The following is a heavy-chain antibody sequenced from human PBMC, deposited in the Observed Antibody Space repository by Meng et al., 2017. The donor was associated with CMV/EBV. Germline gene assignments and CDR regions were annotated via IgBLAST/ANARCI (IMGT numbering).Heavy chain of an antibody. CDR2: IIPIFGTA. V-gene: IGHV1-69*05. CDR1: NFSSYA. J-gene: IGHJ5*02. Sequence: NFSSYAISWVRQAPGQGLEWMGGIIPIFGTANYAQKFQGRVTITTDESTSTAYMELSSLRSEDTAVYYCARAGSIAALFGGGWVDPWGQGTLVTVSS. CDR3: ARAGSIAALFGGGWVDP. D-gene: IGHD6-6*01.